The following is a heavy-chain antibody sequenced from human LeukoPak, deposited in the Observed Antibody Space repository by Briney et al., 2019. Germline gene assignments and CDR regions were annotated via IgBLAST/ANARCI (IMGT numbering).Heavy chain of an antibody. V-gene: IGHV3-74*01. D-gene: IGHD2-8*02. CDR2: IRSDGSST. CDR1: GFTFGKYW. Sequence: GGPLRLSCAASGFTFGKYWMHWVRQSPGKGLVWVSRIRSDGSSTRYADSVKGRFTISRDNAKNTLYLQMNSLRAEDTAVYYCARDSAECTGGYCYLVSWGQGTLVTVSS. CDR3: ARDSAECTGGYCYLVS. J-gene: IGHJ4*02.